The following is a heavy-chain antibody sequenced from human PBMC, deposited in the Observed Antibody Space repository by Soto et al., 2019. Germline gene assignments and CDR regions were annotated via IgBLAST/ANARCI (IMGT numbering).Heavy chain of an antibody. CDR1: GFTFNIYA. V-gene: IGHV3-30-3*01. D-gene: IGHD4-17*01. Sequence: PGGSLRLSCAASGFTFNIYALHWVRQAPGKGLEWVAVISFDGTKKYYSDSVKGRFTISRDNLKNTLYLQMNNLRVEDAALYFCAREDDYGYRYINYGFDVWGQGTTVTVSS. CDR2: ISFDGTKK. J-gene: IGHJ6*02. CDR3: AREDDYGYRYINYGFDV.